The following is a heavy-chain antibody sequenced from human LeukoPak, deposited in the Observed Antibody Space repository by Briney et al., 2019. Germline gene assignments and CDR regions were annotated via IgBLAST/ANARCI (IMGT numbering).Heavy chain of an antibody. J-gene: IGHJ6*02. CDR3: ARAPGSLGIYHYGVDV. CDR1: GYTFTSYG. CDR2: ISAYNGNT. D-gene: IGHD7-27*01. V-gene: IGHV1-18*01. Sequence: ASVKVSCKASGYTFTSYGISWVRQAPGQGLEWMGWISAYNGNTNYAQKLQGRVTMTTDTSTSTAYMELRSLRSDDTAVYYCARAPGSLGIYHYGVDVWGQGTTVTVSS.